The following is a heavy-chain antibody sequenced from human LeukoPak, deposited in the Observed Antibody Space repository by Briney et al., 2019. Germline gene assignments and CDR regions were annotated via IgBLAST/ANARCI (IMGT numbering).Heavy chain of an antibody. J-gene: IGHJ4*02. D-gene: IGHD6-19*01. CDR3: AKSSVAGPYFDY. CDR2: ICGSGSRT. Sequence: GGSLSISCEASVFTFSSYNKRWSRQAPGKGLEWFSAICGSGSRTYYPHSGKGRFNISRDNYKDSLYLEMNSLRAEDTAVYYCAKSSVAGPYFDYWGQGSMVTVSS. CDR1: VFTFSSYN. V-gene: IGHV3-23*01.